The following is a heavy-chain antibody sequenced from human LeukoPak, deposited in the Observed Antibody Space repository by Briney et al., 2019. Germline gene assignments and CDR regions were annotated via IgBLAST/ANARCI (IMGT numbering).Heavy chain of an antibody. V-gene: IGHV5-51*01. CDR3: ARQFRYFDWSIPHYYGMDV. CDR1: GYSFTSYW. Sequence: GESLKISCKGSGYSFTSYWIGWVRQMPGKGLEWMGITYPGDSDTRYSPSFQGQVTISADKSISTAYLQWSSLKASDTAMYYCARQFRYFDWSIPHYYGMDVWGQGTTVTVSS. D-gene: IGHD3-9*01. J-gene: IGHJ6*02. CDR2: TYPGDSDT.